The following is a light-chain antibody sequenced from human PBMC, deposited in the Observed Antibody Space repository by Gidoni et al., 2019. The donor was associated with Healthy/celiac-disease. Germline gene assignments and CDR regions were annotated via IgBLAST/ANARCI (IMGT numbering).Light chain of an antibody. Sequence: DIQMTQSPSSLSASVGDRVTITYRASQSISSYLNWYQQKPGKAPTLLIYAASSLQSGVPSRFSGSGAGTDFTLTISSLQPEDFATYYCQQSYSTPLTFGGXTKVEIK. CDR1: QSISSY. V-gene: IGKV1-39*01. CDR3: QQSYSTPLT. J-gene: IGKJ4*01. CDR2: AAS.